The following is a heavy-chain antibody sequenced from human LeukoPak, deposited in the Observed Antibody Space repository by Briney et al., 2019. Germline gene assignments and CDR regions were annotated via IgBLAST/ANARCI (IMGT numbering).Heavy chain of an antibody. CDR1: GGSISSGGYY. Sequence: PSETLSLICTVSGGSISSGGYYWSWIRQHPGKGLEWIGYIYYSGSTYYNPSLKSRVTISVDTSKNQFSLKLSSVTAADTAVYYCARDYGDRGDGYYYGMDVWGQGTTVTVSS. V-gene: IGHV4-31*03. CDR3: ARDYGDRGDGYYYGMDV. D-gene: IGHD4-17*01. J-gene: IGHJ6*02. CDR2: IYYSGST.